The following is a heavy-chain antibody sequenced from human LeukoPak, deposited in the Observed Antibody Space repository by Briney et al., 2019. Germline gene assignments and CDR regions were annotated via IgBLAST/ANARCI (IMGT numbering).Heavy chain of an antibody. Sequence: GGSLRLSCAASGFIFTNYSMSWVRQAPGKGLEWVASIKHDGSEKYYVDSVRGRFTISRDNTMHSLYLQISSLRAEDTAVYYCATDRGWRTSGYYLYYFEYWGQGTLVTYSS. CDR3: ATDRGWRTSGYYLYYFEY. J-gene: IGHJ4*02. CDR2: IKHDGSEK. V-gene: IGHV3-7*01. CDR1: GFIFTNYS. D-gene: IGHD3-3*01.